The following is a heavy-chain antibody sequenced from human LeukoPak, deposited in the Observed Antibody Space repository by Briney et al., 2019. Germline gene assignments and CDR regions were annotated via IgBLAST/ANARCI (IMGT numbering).Heavy chain of an antibody. CDR2: IYHSGST. D-gene: IGHD1-26*01. J-gene: IGHJ4*02. V-gene: IGHV4-38-2*02. CDR1: GYSISNGYY. CDR3: AREGWELPGDY. Sequence: PSETLSLTCTVSGYSISNGYYWGWIRQPPGKGLEWIGSIYHSGSTYYNPSLKSRVTTSVDTSKNQFSLKLSSATAADTAVYYCAREGWELPGDYCGQGTLVTVSS.